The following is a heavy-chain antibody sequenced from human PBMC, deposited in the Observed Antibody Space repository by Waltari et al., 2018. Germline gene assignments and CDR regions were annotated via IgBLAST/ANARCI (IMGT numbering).Heavy chain of an antibody. V-gene: IGHV3-48*04. D-gene: IGHD5-12*01. CDR3: ARGYRKAFDI. Sequence: EVQLVESVGGVVQPGGSLRLSCAASGFTFSDFSMNWVRQAPGKGLEWVSYIYSTGGTIYYADSVKGRFTISRDNAQNSLYLQMNSLRADDTAVYYCARGYRKAFDIWGQGTMVTVSS. CDR1: GFTFSDFS. J-gene: IGHJ3*02. CDR2: IYSTGGTI.